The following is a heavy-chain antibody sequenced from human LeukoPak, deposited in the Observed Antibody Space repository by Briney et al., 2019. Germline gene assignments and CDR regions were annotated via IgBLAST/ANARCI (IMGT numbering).Heavy chain of an antibody. CDR2: IRGSGSNT. CDR3: ARDDRYSSGWNQFYFDY. CDR1: GFTFSFYS. V-gene: IGHV3-23*01. J-gene: IGHJ4*02. D-gene: IGHD6-19*01. Sequence: SGGSLRLSCAAPGFTFSFYSMSWVRQAPGKGLEWVSAIRGSGSNTFYADSVKGRFTISRDNSTNTLFLQMNSLTAEDTAVYYCARDDRYSSGWNQFYFDYWGQGALVTVSS.